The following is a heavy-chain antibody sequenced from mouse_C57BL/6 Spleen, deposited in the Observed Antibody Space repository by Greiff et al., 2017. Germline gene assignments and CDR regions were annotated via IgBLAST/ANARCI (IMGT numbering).Heavy chain of an antibody. J-gene: IGHJ2*01. D-gene: IGHD2-2*01. V-gene: IGHV14-4*01. CDR1: GFNIKDDY. CDR3: TPCVGYFDY. CDR2: IDPENGDT. Sequence: EVQLQQSGAELVRPGASVKLSCTASGFNIKDDYMHWVKQRPEQGLEWIGWIDPENGDTEYASKFQGKATITADTSSNTAYLQLSSLTSEDTAVYYCTPCVGYFDYWGQGTTLTVCS.